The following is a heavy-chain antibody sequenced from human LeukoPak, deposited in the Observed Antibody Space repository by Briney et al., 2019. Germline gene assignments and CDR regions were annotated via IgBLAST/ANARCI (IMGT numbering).Heavy chain of an antibody. CDR2: INWNGGST. J-gene: IGHJ3*02. CDR3: ARGASVVAGNDNAFDI. CDR1: GFTFDDYG. Sequence: GGSLRLSCAASGFTFDDYGMSWVRKAPGKGLEWVSGINWNGGSTGYADSVKGRFTISRDNAKNSLYLQMTSLRADDTAVYYCARGASVVAGNDNAFDIWGQGTMVTVPS. V-gene: IGHV3-20*04. D-gene: IGHD6-19*01.